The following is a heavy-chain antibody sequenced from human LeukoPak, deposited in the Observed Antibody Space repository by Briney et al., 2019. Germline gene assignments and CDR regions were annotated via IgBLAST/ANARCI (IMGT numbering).Heavy chain of an antibody. CDR2: IFTGGST. CDR1: GGSITSDY. Sequence: SETLSLTCTVSGGSITSDYWSWIRQPPGKGLEWIGRIFTGGSTSYNPSLKSRVTMSLDTSKNQFSLKLSSVTAADTAAYFCSRGGANDLWGQGTLVTVSS. J-gene: IGHJ5*02. V-gene: IGHV4-4*07. CDR3: SRGGANDL. D-gene: IGHD4/OR15-4a*01.